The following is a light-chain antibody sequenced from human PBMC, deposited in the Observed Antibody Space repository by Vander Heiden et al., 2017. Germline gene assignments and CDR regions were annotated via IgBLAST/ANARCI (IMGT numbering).Light chain of an antibody. CDR2: DVK. Sequence: QPVLTQPASVSRSPGQSITISCTGTSRDVGAYNYVSWYQQHPGKAPKLMIYDVKKRPSGVSNRFSGSKSGNTASLTSAGLQAEDEADYYGSSYTTTSPYVFGTGTKVTVL. V-gene: IGLV2-14*01. CDR1: SRDVGAYNY. J-gene: IGLJ1*01. CDR3: SSYTTTSPYV.